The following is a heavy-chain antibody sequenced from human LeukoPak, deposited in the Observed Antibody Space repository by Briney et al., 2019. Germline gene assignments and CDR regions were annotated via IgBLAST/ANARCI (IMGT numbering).Heavy chain of an antibody. J-gene: IGHJ4*02. CDR3: ARERYYDSSGYLIDY. D-gene: IGHD3-22*01. CDR2: IYYSGST. Sequence: PSETLSLTCTVSGGSIRSSYYYWGWIRQPPGTGLEWIVYIYYSGSTYYNPSLKSRVTISVDTSKNQFSLKLSSVTAADTAVYYCARERYYDSSGYLIDYWGQGTLVTVSS. V-gene: IGHV4-30-4*08. CDR1: GGSIRSSYYY.